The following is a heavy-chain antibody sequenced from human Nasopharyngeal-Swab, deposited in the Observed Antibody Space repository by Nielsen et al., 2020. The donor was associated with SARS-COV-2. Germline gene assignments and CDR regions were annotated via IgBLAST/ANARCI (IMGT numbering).Heavy chain of an antibody. J-gene: IGHJ5*02. D-gene: IGHD2-15*01. CDR2: ISAYNGNT. V-gene: IGHV1-18*01. Sequence: ASVKVSCKASGYTFTSYGISWVRQAPGQELEWMGWISAYNGNTNYAQKLQGRVTMTTDTSTSTAYMELRSLRSDDTAVYYCARVSPIVVVVAARYWFDPWGQGTLVTVSS. CDR1: GYTFTSYG. CDR3: ARVSPIVVVVAARYWFDP.